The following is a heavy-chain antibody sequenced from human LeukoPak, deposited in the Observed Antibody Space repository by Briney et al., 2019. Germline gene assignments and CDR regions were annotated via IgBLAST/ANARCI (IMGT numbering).Heavy chain of an antibody. Sequence: ASVKVSCKASGYTFTNSVISWVRQAPGQGLEWMGWISAYNGNTNYAQKLQGRVTMTTDTSTSTAYMELRSLRSDDTAVYYCARDLGTIAAAGRHYFDYWGQGTLVTVSS. D-gene: IGHD6-13*01. CDR3: ARDLGTIAAAGRHYFDY. CDR1: GYTFTNSV. V-gene: IGHV1-18*01. CDR2: ISAYNGNT. J-gene: IGHJ4*02.